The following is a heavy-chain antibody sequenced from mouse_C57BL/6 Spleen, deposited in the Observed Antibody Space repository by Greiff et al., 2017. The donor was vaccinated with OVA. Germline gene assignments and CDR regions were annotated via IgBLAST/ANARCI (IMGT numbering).Heavy chain of an antibody. CDR2: IRSKSNNYAT. Sequence: EVQLVESGGGLVQPKGSLKLSCAASGFSFNTYAMNWVRQAPGKGLEWVARIRSKSNNYATYYADSVKDRFTISRDDSESMLYLQMNNLKTEDTAMYDCVSAYETDYAMDYWGQGTSVTVSS. CDR1: GFSFNTYA. V-gene: IGHV10-1*01. CDR3: VSAYETDYAMDY. J-gene: IGHJ4*01. D-gene: IGHD2-3*01.